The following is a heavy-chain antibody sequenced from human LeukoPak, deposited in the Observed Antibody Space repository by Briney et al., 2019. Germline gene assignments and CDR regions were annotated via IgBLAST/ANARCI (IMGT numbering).Heavy chain of an antibody. V-gene: IGHV4-39*01. CDR3: ARSVVTHYNP. D-gene: IGHD2-21*02. CDR2: MYYSGST. J-gene: IGHJ5*02. Sequence: SETLSLTCAVSGGSISSSSYYWGWIRQPPGKGLEWIGSMYYSGSTYYNPSLKSRVTISVDTSKNQFSLRLTSVTAADTAIYYCARSVVTHYNPWGQGTLVTVSS. CDR1: GGSISSSSYY.